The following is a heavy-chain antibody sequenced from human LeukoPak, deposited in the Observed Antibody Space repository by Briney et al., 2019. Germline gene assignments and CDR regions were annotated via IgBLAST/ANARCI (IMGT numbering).Heavy chain of an antibody. V-gene: IGHV3-7*01. J-gene: IGHJ4*02. CDR1: GFSLSGDW. CDR2: IKEGGGET. Sequence: PGGSLRLSCVGSGFSLSGDWMTWVRQAPGTGLEWVANIKEGGGETYYVDCVKGRFTISRDNAKNSLYLQMNNLRAEDTAVYFCARPVNRLFLFWGPGTQVTVSS. D-gene: IGHD2-21*01. CDR3: ARPVNRLFLF.